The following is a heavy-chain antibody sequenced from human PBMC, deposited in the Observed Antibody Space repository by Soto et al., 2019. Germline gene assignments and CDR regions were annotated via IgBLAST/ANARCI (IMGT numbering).Heavy chain of an antibody. CDR3: AKDIVVIPDAKRGVFNAMDV. Sequence: PGGSLRLSCAASGFAFRSYGMHWVRQAPGKGLEWVAAISYDGSYKYFADSVKGRFTISRDDSKNTLYLHMNGLRADDTAVYHCAKDIVVIPDAKRGVFNAMDVWGQGTTVTV. V-gene: IGHV3-30*18. D-gene: IGHD2-21*01. CDR2: ISYDGSYK. CDR1: GFAFRSYG. J-gene: IGHJ6*02.